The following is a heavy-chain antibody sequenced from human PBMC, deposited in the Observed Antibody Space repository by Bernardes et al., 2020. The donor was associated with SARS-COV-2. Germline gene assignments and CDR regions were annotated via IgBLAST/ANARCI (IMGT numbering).Heavy chain of an antibody. V-gene: IGHV4-59*01. CDR3: ARVLGYCSSTSCYRDYYYYGMDV. CDR1: GGSISSYY. CDR2: IYYSGST. Sequence: SETLSLTCTVSGGSISSYYWSWIRQPPGKGLEWIGYIYYSGSTNYNPSLKSRVTISVDTSKNRFSLKLSSVTAADTAVYYCARVLGYCSSTSCYRDYYYYGMDVWGQGTTVTVSS. D-gene: IGHD2-2*02. J-gene: IGHJ6*02.